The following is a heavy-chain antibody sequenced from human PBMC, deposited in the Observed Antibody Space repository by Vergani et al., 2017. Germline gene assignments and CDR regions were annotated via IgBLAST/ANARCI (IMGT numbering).Heavy chain of an antibody. CDR3: ARGGGYDWAVDY. J-gene: IGHJ4*02. V-gene: IGHV4-59*01. Sequence: QVQLQESGPGLVKPSETPSLTCTVSGGSISSYYWSWIRQPPGKGLEWIGYIYYSGSTNYNPSLKSRVTISVDTSKNQFSLKLSSVTAADTAVYYCARGGGYDWAVDYWGQGTLVTVSS. CDR2: IYYSGST. D-gene: IGHD5-12*01. CDR1: GGSISSYY.